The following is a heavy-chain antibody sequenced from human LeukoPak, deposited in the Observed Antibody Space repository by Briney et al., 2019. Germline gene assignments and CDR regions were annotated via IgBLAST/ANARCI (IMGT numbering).Heavy chain of an antibody. V-gene: IGHV3-23*01. D-gene: IGHD3-22*01. J-gene: IGHJ4*02. CDR2: ISGSGDNT. Sequence: GGSLRLSCAASGFTFSSYAMSWVRQVPGKGLEWVSGISGSGDNTYYADSVKGRFTISRDNSKNTLYVQVNSLGTADTAAYYCAKGSYYDSSGSFYFDYWGQGTLVTVSS. CDR1: GFTFSSYA. CDR3: AKGSYYDSSGSFYFDY.